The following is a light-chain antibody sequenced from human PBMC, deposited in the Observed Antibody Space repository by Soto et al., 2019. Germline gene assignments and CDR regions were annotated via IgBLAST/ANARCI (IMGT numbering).Light chain of an antibody. CDR2: GAS. J-gene: IGKJ1*01. CDR3: QQYGSSPT. Sequence: EIVMTQSPASLSVSPGERATLSFRASQSVRTNYLAWYQQEPGQAPRLLIYGASSRATGIPDRFSGSGSGTDFTLTISRLEPEDFVVYYCQQYGSSPTFGQGTKVDIK. CDR1: QSVRTNY. V-gene: IGKV3-20*01.